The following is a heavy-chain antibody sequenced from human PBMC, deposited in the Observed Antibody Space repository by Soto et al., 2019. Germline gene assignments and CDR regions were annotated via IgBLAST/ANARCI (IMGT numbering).Heavy chain of an antibody. D-gene: IGHD6-6*01. Sequence: PGESLKISCAASGFTFSSYWMSWVRQAPGKGLEWVANIKQDGSEKYYVDSVKGRFTISRDNAKNSLYLQMNSLRAEDTAVYYCARSCIAARYPYYGMDVWGQGTTVTVSS. CDR2: IKQDGSEK. V-gene: IGHV3-7*01. CDR1: GFTFSSYW. J-gene: IGHJ6*02. CDR3: ARSCIAARYPYYGMDV.